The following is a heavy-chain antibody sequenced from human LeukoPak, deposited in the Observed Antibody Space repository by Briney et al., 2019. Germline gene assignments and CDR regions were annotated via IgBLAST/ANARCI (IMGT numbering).Heavy chain of an antibody. CDR2: IIPIFGTA. V-gene: IGHV1-69*13. J-gene: IGHJ4*02. CDR3: ARDGESAVVVVRAAYFDF. CDR1: GGTFRNYA. D-gene: IGHD3-22*01. Sequence: GASVKVSCKASGGTFRNYAINWVRQAPGQGLEWMGGIIPIFGTANYAQKFQGRVTITADESTRTPYMDLNSLRSEDTAVYYCARDGESAVVVVRAAYFDFWGQGTPVTVSS.